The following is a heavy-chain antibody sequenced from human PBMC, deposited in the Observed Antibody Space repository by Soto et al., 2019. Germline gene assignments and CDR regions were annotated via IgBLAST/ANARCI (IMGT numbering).Heavy chain of an antibody. Sequence: EVQLVESGGGLVQPGGSLRLSCAASGFTFSRYWMSWARQAPGKGLEWVANIKEDGSEKHYVDSVKGRFTISRDNAKNSLYLQLNSLRAEDTALYYCARDSRRVAATSDLDYWGQGTLVTVSS. CDR3: ARDSRRVAATSDLDY. CDR1: GFTFSRYW. V-gene: IGHV3-7*01. D-gene: IGHD5-12*01. CDR2: IKEDGSEK. J-gene: IGHJ4*02.